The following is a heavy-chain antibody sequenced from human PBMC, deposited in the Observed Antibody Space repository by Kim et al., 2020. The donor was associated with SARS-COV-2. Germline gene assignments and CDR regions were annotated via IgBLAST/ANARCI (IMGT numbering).Heavy chain of an antibody. D-gene: IGHD3-22*01. CDR1: GFTFSSYA. CDR2: ISGSGGST. CDR3: AKDPHREAYYYDSSEY. J-gene: IGHJ4*02. V-gene: IGHV3-23*01. Sequence: GGSLRLSCAASGFTFSSYAMSWVRQAPGKGLEWVSAISGSGGSTYYADSVKGRFTISRDNSKNTLYLQMNSLRAEDTAVYYCAKDPHREAYYYDSSEYWGQGTLVTVSS.